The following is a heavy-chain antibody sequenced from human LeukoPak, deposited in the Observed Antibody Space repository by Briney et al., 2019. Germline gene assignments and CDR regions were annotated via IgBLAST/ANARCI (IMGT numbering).Heavy chain of an antibody. J-gene: IGHJ3*02. D-gene: IGHD2-21*01. Sequence: SETLSLTCTVSGYSISSGYYWGWIRQPPGKGLEWIGSIYHSGSTYYNPSLKSRVTISVDTSKNQFSLKLSSVTAADTAVYYCARVHTGVKAFDIWGQGTMVTVSS. CDR2: IYHSGST. CDR1: GYSISSGYY. CDR3: ARVHTGVKAFDI. V-gene: IGHV4-38-2*02.